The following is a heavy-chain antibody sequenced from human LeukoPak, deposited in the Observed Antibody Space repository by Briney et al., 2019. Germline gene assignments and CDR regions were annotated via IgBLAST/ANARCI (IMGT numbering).Heavy chain of an antibody. CDR3: ARERASSSWTLFGY. J-gene: IGHJ4*02. Sequence: GGSLTLSCAASGFTFSSYSMNWVRQAPGKGLEWVSSISSSSSYIYYADSVKGRFTISRDDAKNSLYLQMNSLIAEDTAVYYCARERASSSWTLFGYWGQGTLVTVSS. CDR1: GFTFSSYS. CDR2: ISSSSSYI. D-gene: IGHD6-13*01. V-gene: IGHV3-21*01.